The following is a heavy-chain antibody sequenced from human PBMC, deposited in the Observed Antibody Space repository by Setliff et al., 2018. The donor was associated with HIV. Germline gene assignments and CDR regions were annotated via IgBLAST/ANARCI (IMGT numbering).Heavy chain of an antibody. J-gene: IGHJ4*02. CDR1: GGSIDGYY. CDR3: ARAPPPENYSGGFYYFDF. Sequence: SETLSLTCTVSGGSIDGYYWAWIRQTPGKGLQWIGYISDGGSTVNNPSLESRVAISIATPTNQFFLQLTSVTAADTATYYCARAPPPENYSGGFYYFDFWGQGALVTVSS. CDR2: ISDGGST. V-gene: IGHV4-59*01. D-gene: IGHD3-10*01.